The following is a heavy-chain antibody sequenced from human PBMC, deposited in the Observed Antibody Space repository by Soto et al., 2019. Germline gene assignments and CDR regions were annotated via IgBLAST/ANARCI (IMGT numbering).Heavy chain of an antibody. CDR2: ISYDGSNK. V-gene: IGHV3-30*03. J-gene: IGHJ4*02. CDR1: GFTFSSYG. D-gene: IGHD2-15*01. Sequence: QVQLVESGRGVVQPGRSLRLYCAASGFTFSSYGMHWVRQAPGKGLEWVAVISYDGSNKYYADSVKGRFTISRDNSKNTLYLQMNSLRAEDTAVYYCARAGGLLLDYWGQGTLVTVSS. CDR3: ARAGGLLLDY.